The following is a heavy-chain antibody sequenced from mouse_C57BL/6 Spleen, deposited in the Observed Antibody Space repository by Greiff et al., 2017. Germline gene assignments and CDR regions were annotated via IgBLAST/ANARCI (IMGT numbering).Heavy chain of an antibody. D-gene: IGHD2-1*01. CDR1: GYAFSSSW. V-gene: IGHV1-82*01. CDR3: ARRGNYDARDD. Sequence: QVQLQQSGPELVKPGASVKISCKASGYAFSSSWMNWVKQRPGKGLEWIGRIYPGDGDTNYNGKFKGKATLTADKSSRPAYMQLSRLTAEDSAVYFCARRGNYDARDDWGQGTSVTVSS. CDR2: IYPGDGDT. J-gene: IGHJ4*01.